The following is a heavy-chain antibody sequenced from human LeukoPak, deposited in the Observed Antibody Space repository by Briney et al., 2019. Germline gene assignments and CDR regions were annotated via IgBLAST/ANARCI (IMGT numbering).Heavy chain of an antibody. D-gene: IGHD2/OR15-2a*01. CDR2: ISDSGGST. Sequence: GGSLRLSCAASGFIISNYAMNWVRQAPGKGLEWVSVISDSGGSTYYADSVKGRFTISRDNSKNMLYLQMNSLRAEDTAVYLCVRSAVIPDNWFDPWGQGTLVTVSS. J-gene: IGHJ5*02. CDR1: GFIISNYA. CDR3: VRSAVIPDNWFDP. V-gene: IGHV3-23*01.